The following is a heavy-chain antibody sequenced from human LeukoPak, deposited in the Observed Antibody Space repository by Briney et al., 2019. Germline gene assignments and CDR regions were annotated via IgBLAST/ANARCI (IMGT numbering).Heavy chain of an antibody. CDR2: INSDGSST. V-gene: IGHV3-74*01. J-gene: IGHJ4*02. D-gene: IGHD6-19*01. CDR1: GFIFSSYW. CDR3: AKAVAGTLDY. Sequence: GGSLRLSCAASGFIFSSYWMHWVRQAPGKGLVWVSRINSDGSSTSYADSVKGRFTISRDNSKNTLYLQMTSLRAEDTAVYYCAKAVAGTLDYWGQGTLVTVSS.